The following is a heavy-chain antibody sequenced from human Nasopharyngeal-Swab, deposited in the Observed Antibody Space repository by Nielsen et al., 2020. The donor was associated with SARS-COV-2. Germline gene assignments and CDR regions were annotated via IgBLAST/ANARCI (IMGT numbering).Heavy chain of an antibody. CDR2: ISYDGSNK. D-gene: IGHD2-8*01. CDR3: VTSLISMHY. CDR1: GFTFSHYG. J-gene: IGHJ4*02. V-gene: IGHV3-30*03. Sequence: GESLKISCAASGFTFSHYGMHWVRQAPGKGLEWVAAISYDGSNKRYVDTVKGRFTISRDNAKNSLFLQMNSLRDTDTAIYYCVTSLISMHYWGQGILVAVSS.